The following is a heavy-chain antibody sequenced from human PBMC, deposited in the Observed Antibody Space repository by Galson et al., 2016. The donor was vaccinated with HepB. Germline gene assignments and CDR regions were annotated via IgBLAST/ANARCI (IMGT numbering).Heavy chain of an antibody. CDR3: ARDRRRRASAGKTYYHYGLDV. Sequence: SVKVSCKASGYTFSTYIIYWVRQAPGQGPEWMGTISADNDNTHYEQTFKGRVTMTTDTSTTTAHMDLRGLRSDDTAVYYCARDRRRRASAGKTYYHYGLDVWGQGTSVTVYS. CDR1: GYTFSTYI. CDR2: ISADNDNT. V-gene: IGHV1-18*01. D-gene: IGHD3-10*01. J-gene: IGHJ6*02.